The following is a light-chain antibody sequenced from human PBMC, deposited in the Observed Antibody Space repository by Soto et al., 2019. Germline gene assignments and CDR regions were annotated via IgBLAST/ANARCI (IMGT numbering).Light chain of an antibody. CDR2: DAS. CDR1: QSISSW. CDR3: QEYTAYSRT. J-gene: IGKJ1*01. V-gene: IGKV1-5*01. Sequence: DIQMTQSPSTLSASVGDRVTITCRASQSISSWLAWYQQKPGKAPKVLIYDASTLESGVPSRFSGGGSGTXXXXXXXXXQPDDFATYYCQEYTAYSRTFGQGTKVEVK.